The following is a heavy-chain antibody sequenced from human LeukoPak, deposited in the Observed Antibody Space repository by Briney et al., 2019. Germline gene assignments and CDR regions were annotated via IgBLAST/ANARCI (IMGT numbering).Heavy chain of an antibody. Sequence: ASVKVSCKASGYTFTGYYMHWVRQAPGQGLEWMGWINPNSGGTNYAQKFQGRVTMTRDTSISTAYMELSRLRSDDTAVYYCARDLRERGYSYGYGSDYWGQGTLVTVSS. D-gene: IGHD5-18*01. V-gene: IGHV1-2*02. CDR3: ARDLRERGYSYGYGSDY. CDR2: INPNSGGT. CDR1: GYTFTGYY. J-gene: IGHJ4*02.